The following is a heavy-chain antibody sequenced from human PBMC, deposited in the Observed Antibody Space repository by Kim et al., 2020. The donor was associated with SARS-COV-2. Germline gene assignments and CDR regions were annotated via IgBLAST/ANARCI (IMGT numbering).Heavy chain of an antibody. Sequence: ASVKVSCKASGYTFTSYGISWVRQAPGQGLEWMGWISAYNGNTNYAQKLQGRVTMTTDTSTSTAYMELRSLRSDDTAVYYCARDYPIQKYGSGSYYKRYWYFDLWGRGTLVTVSS. CDR3: ARDYPIQKYGSGSYYKRYWYFDL. CDR2: ISAYNGNT. V-gene: IGHV1-18*01. CDR1: GYTFTSYG. D-gene: IGHD3-10*01. J-gene: IGHJ2*01.